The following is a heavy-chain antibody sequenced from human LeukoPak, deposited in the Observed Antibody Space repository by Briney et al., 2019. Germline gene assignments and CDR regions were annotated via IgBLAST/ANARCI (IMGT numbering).Heavy chain of an antibody. J-gene: IGHJ4*02. CDR3: ARGYAAIPD. D-gene: IGHD2-15*01. Sequence: GGSLRLSCAPSGFIVTDAWMTWVRQAPGKGLEWVANIQDDGVEKNYVESVKGRFIISRDNAKDSLFLQMSSLRDEDTALYYCARGYAAIPDWGQGTLVTVSS. CDR2: IQDDGVEK. CDR1: GFIVTDAW. V-gene: IGHV3-7*01.